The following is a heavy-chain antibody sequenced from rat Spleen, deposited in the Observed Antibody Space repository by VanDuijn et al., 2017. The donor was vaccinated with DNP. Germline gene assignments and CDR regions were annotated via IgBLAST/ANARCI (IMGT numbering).Heavy chain of an antibody. J-gene: IGHJ3*01. D-gene: IGHD2-3*01. V-gene: IGHV5-29*01. Sequence: EVQLVESDGGLVQPGRSLKLSCTASGFTFSDYSMAWVRQAPTKGLEWVATISYDGDDTYYRDSVKGRFTISRDNAKNTQYLQMNNLRSEDTAMYYCSSGGPDMIQGNWFAYWGQGTLVTVSS. CDR2: ISYDGDDT. CDR3: SSGGPDMIQGNWFAY. CDR1: GFTFSDYS.